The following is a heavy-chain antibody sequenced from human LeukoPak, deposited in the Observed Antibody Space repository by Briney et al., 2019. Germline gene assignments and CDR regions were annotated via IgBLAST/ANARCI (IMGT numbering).Heavy chain of an antibody. Sequence: GESLRLSCAASGFTFDIYWMSWVRQVPGKGLEWVANIKQDGGEEYYAASVKGRFTISRDNAKNSVYLQMSSLKAEDTAVYFCARDPRSITFSSGSGSPDNWGQGTLVTVSS. J-gene: IGHJ4*02. CDR2: IKQDGGEE. D-gene: IGHD3-10*01. CDR3: ARDPRSITFSSGSGSPDN. V-gene: IGHV3-7*04. CDR1: GFTFDIYW.